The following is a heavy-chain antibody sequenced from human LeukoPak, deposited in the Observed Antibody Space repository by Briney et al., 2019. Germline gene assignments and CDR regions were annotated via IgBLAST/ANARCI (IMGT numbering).Heavy chain of an antibody. CDR1: GGSISSYY. Sequence: SETLSVTCTVSGGSISSYYWSRIRQPPGKGLEWIGYIYYSGSTNYNPSLKSRVTISVDTSKNQFSLKLSSVTAADTAVYYRARGNYDYVWGSYRPLYYYYGMDVWGKGTTVTVSS. D-gene: IGHD3-16*02. CDR3: ARGNYDYVWGSYRPLYYYYGMDV. J-gene: IGHJ6*04. V-gene: IGHV4-59*01. CDR2: IYYSGST.